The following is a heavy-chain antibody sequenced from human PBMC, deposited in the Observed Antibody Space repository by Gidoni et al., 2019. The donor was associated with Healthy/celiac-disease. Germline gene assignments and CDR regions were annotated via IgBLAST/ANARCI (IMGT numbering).Heavy chain of an antibody. CDR1: GGTCRSYA. J-gene: IGHJ5*02. V-gene: IGHV1-69*09. CDR2: IIPILGIA. CDR3: ASSYYYGSGSYGDWFDP. D-gene: IGHD3-10*01. Sequence: QVQLVQSGAEVKKPGSSVKVSCKASGGTCRSYAISWVRQAPGQGLEWMGRIIPILGIANYAQKFQGRVTITADKSTSTAYMELSSLRSEDTAVYYCASSYYYGSGSYGDWFDPWGQGTLVTVSA.